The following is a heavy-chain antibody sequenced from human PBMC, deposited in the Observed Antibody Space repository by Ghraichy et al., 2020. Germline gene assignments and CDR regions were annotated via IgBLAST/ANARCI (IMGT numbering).Heavy chain of an antibody. CDR3: AKDKSSGSYADY. CDR1: GFTFSSYA. V-gene: IGHV3-23*01. CDR2: ISGSGGST. D-gene: IGHD1-26*01. J-gene: IGHJ4*02. Sequence: GESLNISCAASGFTFSSYAMNWVRQAPGKGLEWVSAISGSGGSTYYADSVKGRFTISRDNSKNTLYLQMNSLRAEDTAVYYCAKDKSSGSYADYWGQGTLVTVSS.